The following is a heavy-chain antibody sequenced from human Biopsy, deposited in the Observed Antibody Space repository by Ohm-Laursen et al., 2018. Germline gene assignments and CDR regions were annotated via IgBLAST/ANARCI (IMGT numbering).Heavy chain of an antibody. CDR2: ISGGGTI. D-gene: IGHD4-23*01. V-gene: IGHV3-11*01. CDR3: ARDTRWSPYSMDV. CDR1: GFSFSDYH. J-gene: IGHJ6*02. Sequence: SLRLSCTAPGFSFSDYHMRWIRQAPGRGLEWVSYISGGGTIYYGDSMKGRVTISRDNAKNSLYLQMHSLRAEGTAVYYCARDTRWSPYSMDVWGQGTTVTVSS.